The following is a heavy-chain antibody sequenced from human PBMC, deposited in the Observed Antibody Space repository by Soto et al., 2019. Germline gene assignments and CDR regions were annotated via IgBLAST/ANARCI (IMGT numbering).Heavy chain of an antibody. CDR3: ARSPYSYGPIDY. Sequence: GGSMRLSCAASGFTVSSNYMSWVRQAPGKGLEWVSVIYSGGSTYYADSVKGRFTISRDNSKNTLYLQMNSLRAEDTAVYYCARSPYSYGPIDYWGQGTLVTVSS. D-gene: IGHD5-18*01. CDR2: IYSGGST. V-gene: IGHV3-66*01. J-gene: IGHJ4*02. CDR1: GFTVSSNY.